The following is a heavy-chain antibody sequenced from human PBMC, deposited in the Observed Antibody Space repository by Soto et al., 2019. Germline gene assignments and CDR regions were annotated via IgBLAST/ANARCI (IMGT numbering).Heavy chain of an antibody. V-gene: IGHV4-30-2*01. CDR2: IYHSGST. CDR3: ARRYSSSLDF. J-gene: IGHJ4*02. D-gene: IGHD6-13*01. CDR1: GGSISSGGYS. Sequence: SETLSLTCAISGGSISSGGYSWTWIRQPPGKGLEWIGYIYHSGSTNYNPSLKSRVTISVDTSKNQFSLKLSSVTAADTAVYYCARRYSSSLDFWGQGTLVTVSS.